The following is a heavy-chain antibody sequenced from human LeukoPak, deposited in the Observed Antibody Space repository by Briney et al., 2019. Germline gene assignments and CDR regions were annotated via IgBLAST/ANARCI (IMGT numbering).Heavy chain of an antibody. CDR3: ARGPVRLARPFDY. CDR1: GGSLSGAY. J-gene: IGHJ4*02. CDR2: INDTGSN. V-gene: IGHV4-34*01. Sequence: SETLSLTCSVQGGSLSGAYWTWIRQPPGKGLEWIGEINDTGSNNYNPSLKSRVTMSADTPKNHFSLNLTSVTAADTAVYYCARGPVRLARPFDYWGQGTLVTVSS. D-gene: IGHD3-9*01.